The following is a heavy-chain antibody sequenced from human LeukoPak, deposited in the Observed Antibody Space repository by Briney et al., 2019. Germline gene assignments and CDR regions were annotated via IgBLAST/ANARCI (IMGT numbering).Heavy chain of an antibody. CDR3: ASRPTGFDWGPFDY. CDR2: FRYDGNHE. CDR1: GFTFSSYS. D-gene: IGHD5-12*01. J-gene: IGHJ4*02. V-gene: IGHV3-30*02. Sequence: GGSLRLSCAASGFTFSSYSMNWVRQPPGKGLEWVAFFRYDGNHEYYADSVKGRFTFSRDNSKNTLLLQMNSLRTEDTAVYYCASRPTGFDWGPFDYWGPGTLVTVSS.